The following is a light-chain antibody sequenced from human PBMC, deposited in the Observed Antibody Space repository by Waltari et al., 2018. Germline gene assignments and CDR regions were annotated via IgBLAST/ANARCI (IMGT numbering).Light chain of an antibody. Sequence: IVLTQSPGTLSLSPGERATLSCRASQSVSSSYLAWYQQKPGQAPRLLIYGASSRATGIPDRFNGSGSGTDFTLTISRLEPEDFAVYYCQQYGSSPPWTFGQGTKVEIK. J-gene: IGKJ1*01. CDR1: QSVSSSY. V-gene: IGKV3-20*01. CDR2: GAS. CDR3: QQYGSSPPWT.